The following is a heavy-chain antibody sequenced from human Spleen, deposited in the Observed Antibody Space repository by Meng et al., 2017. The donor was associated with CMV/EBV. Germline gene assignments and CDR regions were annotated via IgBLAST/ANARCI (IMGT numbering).Heavy chain of an antibody. Sequence: GSLRLSCAASGFSFTNYAMNWVRQAPGKGLEWVSYISSTSNIVYDADSVKGRFTISRDNAKNSLYLQMSSLKAEDTAVYYCARDGSWGYPSYYSDYWGQGIRVTVSS. CDR2: ISSTSNIV. CDR1: GFSFTNYA. J-gene: IGHJ4*02. V-gene: IGHV3-48*04. D-gene: IGHD1-26*01. CDR3: ARDGSWGYPSYYSDY.